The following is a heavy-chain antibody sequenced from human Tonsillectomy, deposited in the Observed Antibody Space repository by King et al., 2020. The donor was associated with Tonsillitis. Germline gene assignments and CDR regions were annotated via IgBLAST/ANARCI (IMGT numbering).Heavy chain of an antibody. CDR3: ARVAGEYFDH. CDR1: GFTFSDSY. J-gene: IGHJ4*02. Sequence: VQLVESGGTLVRPGGSLRLSCAVSGFTFSDSYMSWIRQAPGKGLEWVSYMSTRGSTTSYADSVKGRFTISRDNAKNSLYLQMNSLRAEDTAVYYCARVAGEYFDHWGQGTLVTVAS. CDR2: MSTRGSTT. V-gene: IGHV3-11*01. D-gene: IGHD7-27*01.